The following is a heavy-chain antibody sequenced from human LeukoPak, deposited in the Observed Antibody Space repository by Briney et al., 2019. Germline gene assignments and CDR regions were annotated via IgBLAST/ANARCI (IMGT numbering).Heavy chain of an antibody. CDR3: ATAAAFRYQLLSDWFDP. Sequence: RASVKVSCKASGGTFSSYAISWVRQAPGQGLEWMGRIIPILGMANYAQKFQGRVTITADKSTSTAYMELSSLRSEDTAVYYCATAAAFRYQLLSDWFDPWGQGTLVTVSS. V-gene: IGHV1-69*04. J-gene: IGHJ5*02. D-gene: IGHD2-2*01. CDR1: GGTFSSYA. CDR2: IIPILGMA.